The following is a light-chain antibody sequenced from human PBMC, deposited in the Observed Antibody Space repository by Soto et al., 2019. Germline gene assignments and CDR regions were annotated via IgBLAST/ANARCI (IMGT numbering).Light chain of an antibody. J-gene: IGKJ4*01. CDR3: QQGSSSPLT. V-gene: IGKV1-39*01. CDR1: QTISTY. Sequence: DIQMTQSPSSLSASVGDRVTITCRASQTISTYLNWYQQRPGKAPKVLIYAASSLQSGVPSRFSGSGSGTEFTLTISGLRPEDFATYYCQQGSSSPLTFGGGTRVEI. CDR2: AAS.